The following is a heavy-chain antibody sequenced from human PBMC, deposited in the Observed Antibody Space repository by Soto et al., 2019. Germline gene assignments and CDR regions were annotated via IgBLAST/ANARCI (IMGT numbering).Heavy chain of an antibody. CDR1: GGSISSGGYY. D-gene: IGHD3-22*01. J-gene: IGHJ3*02. Sequence: QVQLQESGPGLVKPSQTLSLTCTVSGGSISSGGYYWSWIRQHPGKGLEWIGYIYYRGSTYYNPSLKSRVTISVDTSKNQFSLKLSSVTAADTAVYYCARVSMIVVVITTGAFEIWGQGTMVTVS. CDR2: IYYRGST. V-gene: IGHV4-31*03. CDR3: ARVSMIVVVITTGAFEI.